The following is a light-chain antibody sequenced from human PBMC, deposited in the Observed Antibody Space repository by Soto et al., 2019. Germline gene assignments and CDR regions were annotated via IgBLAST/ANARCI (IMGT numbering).Light chain of an antibody. CDR2: GAS. J-gene: IGKJ1*01. V-gene: IGKV3-20*01. Sequence: IVLTQSPGTLSLSPGERAARSCRTSQSVSSNYLAWYQQKPGQAPRLLIYGASNRATGIPDRFSGSGSGTDFTLTISRLEPEDFAVYYCHQYGSSPATFGQGTKVDIK. CDR1: QSVSSNY. CDR3: HQYGSSPAT.